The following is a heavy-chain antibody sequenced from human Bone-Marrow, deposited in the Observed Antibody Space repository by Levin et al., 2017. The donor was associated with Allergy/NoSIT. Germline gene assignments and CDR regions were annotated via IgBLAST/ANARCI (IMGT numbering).Heavy chain of an antibody. J-gene: IGHJ4*02. D-gene: IGHD3-9*01. CDR2: ISYHGSDE. V-gene: IGHV3-30-3*01. Sequence: GGSLRLSCAASGFSFESYAMHWVRQAPGKGLEWVAVISYHGSDEYYADSVKGRFTVSRDNSKKMLFLEMSSLRIEDTAVYSCARAISHNSAWLSRCLDWGQGTLATVSS. CDR1: GFSFESYA. CDR3: ARAISHNSAWLSRCLD.